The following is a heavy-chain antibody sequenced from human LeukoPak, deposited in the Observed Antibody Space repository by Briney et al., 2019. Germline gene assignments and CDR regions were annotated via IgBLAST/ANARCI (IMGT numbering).Heavy chain of an antibody. D-gene: IGHD3-10*01. V-gene: IGHV4-39*07. Sequence: SETLSLTCTVSGDSISTSKSYWGWLRQPPLKGLEWIGSIYYTRNTYYNASLKSLTTMSLDTSKNQVSLKLSSVTAADTAVYYCARGHTRITMLRGSRSAYYFDYWGQGTLVTVSS. J-gene: IGHJ4*02. CDR1: GDSISTSKSY. CDR3: ARGHTRITMLRGSRSAYYFDY. CDR2: IYYTRNT.